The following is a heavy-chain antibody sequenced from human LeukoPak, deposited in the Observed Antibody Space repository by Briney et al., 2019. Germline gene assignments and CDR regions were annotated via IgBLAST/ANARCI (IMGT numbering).Heavy chain of an antibody. J-gene: IGHJ3*02. CDR1: GYTFTGYY. CDR2: INPNSGGT. D-gene: IGHD3-10*01. Sequence: ASVRVSCKASGYTFTGYYMHWVRQAPGQGLEWMGWINPNSGGTNYAQKFQGRVTMTRDTSISTAYMELSRLRSDDTAVYYCAREETEGIDASDIWGQGTMVTVSS. CDR3: AREETEGIDASDI. V-gene: IGHV1-2*02.